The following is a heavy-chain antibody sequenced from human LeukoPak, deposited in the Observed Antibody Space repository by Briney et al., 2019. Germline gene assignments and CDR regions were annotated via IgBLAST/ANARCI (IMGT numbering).Heavy chain of an antibody. CDR3: ARTDSSGYFGY. CDR2: IYSGGST. CDR1: GFTVSSNY. V-gene: IGHV3-53*01. D-gene: IGHD3-22*01. J-gene: IGHJ4*02. Sequence: GGSLRLSCAASGFTVSSNYMSRVRQAPGKGLEWVSVIYSGGSTYYADSVKGRFTISRDNSKNTLYLQMNSLRAEDTAVYYCARTDSSGYFGYWGQGTLVTVSS.